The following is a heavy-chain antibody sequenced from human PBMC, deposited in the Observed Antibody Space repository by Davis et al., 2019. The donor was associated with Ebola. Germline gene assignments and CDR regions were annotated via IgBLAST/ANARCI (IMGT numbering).Heavy chain of an antibody. Sequence: GESLKISCAASGFTFSTYEMNWVRQAPGKGLEWVSYINTLGSTIYYADSVKGRFTISRDNVKKSLYLQMDSLRAEDTAVYYCVRGYRTADYWGQGTLVTVSS. J-gene: IGHJ4*02. CDR2: INTLGSTI. CDR3: VRGYRTADY. V-gene: IGHV3-48*03. D-gene: IGHD5-18*01. CDR1: GFTFSTYE.